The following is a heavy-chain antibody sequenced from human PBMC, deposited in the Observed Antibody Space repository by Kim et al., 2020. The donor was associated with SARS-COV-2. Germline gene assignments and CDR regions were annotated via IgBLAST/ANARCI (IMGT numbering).Heavy chain of an antibody. V-gene: IGHV3-74*01. J-gene: IGHJ4*02. D-gene: IGHD6-19*01. Sequence: GGSLRLSCAASGLTFRNYWMHWVRQGPGKGLVWVSRINRDGSSTCYADSVKGRFTISRDNAKNTLYLQMNSLRDEDTAVYYCARRAYSSGWWYFDYWGQGILVTVSS. CDR2: INRDGSST. CDR1: GLTFRNYW. CDR3: ARRAYSSGWWYFDY.